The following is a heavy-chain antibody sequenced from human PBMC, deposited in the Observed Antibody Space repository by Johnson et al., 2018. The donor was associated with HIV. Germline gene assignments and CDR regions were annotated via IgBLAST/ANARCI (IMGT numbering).Heavy chain of an antibody. Sequence: VQLLESGGGLVQPGGSLRLSCAASGFTFSSYWMSWVRQAPGKGLEWVANIKQDGSEKYYVDSVKGRFTISRDNAKNSLFLQMNSLRGEDTAVYYCSRATSGWSLGGAFDIWGQGTMVTVSS. V-gene: IGHV3-7*05. CDR3: SRATSGWSLGGAFDI. CDR1: GFTFSSYW. D-gene: IGHD6-19*01. CDR2: IKQDGSEK. J-gene: IGHJ3*02.